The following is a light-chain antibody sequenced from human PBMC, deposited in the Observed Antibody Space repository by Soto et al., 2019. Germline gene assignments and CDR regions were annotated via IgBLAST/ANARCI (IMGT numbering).Light chain of an antibody. V-gene: IGKV1-5*03. CDR2: KAS. CDR3: QQYNGHSWT. J-gene: IGKJ1*01. Sequence: DIQMTQSPSTLSGSVGDRVTITCRASQTISSWLAWYQQKPGKAPKLLIYKASTLKSGVPSRFSGSGSGTEFTLTISSLQPDDFATYYCQQYNGHSWTFGQGTKVEIK. CDR1: QTISSW.